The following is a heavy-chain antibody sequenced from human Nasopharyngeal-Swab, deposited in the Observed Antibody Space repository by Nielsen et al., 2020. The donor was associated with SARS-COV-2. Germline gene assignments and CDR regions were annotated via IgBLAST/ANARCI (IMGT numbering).Heavy chain of an antibody. J-gene: IGHJ3*02. CDR2: IIPIFGTA. V-gene: IGHV1-69*13. Sequence: SVKVSCKASGGTFSSYAISWVRQAPGQGLEWMGGIIPIFGTANYAQKFQGRVTITADESTSTAYMELSSLRSEDTAVYYCARPYYYDSSGYLVAFDIWGQGTMVTVSS. D-gene: IGHD3-22*01. CDR3: ARPYYYDSSGYLVAFDI. CDR1: GGTFSSYA.